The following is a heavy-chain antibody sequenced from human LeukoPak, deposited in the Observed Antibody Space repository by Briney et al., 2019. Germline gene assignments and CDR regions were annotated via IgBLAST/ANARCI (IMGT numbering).Heavy chain of an antibody. J-gene: IGHJ4*02. Sequence: SPGGSLRPSCAASGFTFSNAWMSWVRQAPGKGLEWVGRIKSKTDGGTTDYAAPVKGRFTISRDDSKNTLYLQMNSLKTEDTAVYYCTTHLLTYYYDSSGYFKFDYWGQGTLVTVSS. V-gene: IGHV3-15*01. CDR1: GFTFSNAW. CDR3: TTHLLTYYYDSSGYFKFDY. D-gene: IGHD3-22*01. CDR2: IKSKTDGGTT.